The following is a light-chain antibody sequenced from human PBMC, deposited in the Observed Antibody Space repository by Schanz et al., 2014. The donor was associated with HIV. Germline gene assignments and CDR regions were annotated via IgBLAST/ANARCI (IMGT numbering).Light chain of an antibody. CDR2: EVT. J-gene: IGLJ2*01. Sequence: QSALTQPPSASGSPGQSVTISCTGTSSDVGDYNYVSWYQQHPGKAPKLMIYEVTKRPSGVPDRFSGSKSGNTASLTVSGLQAEDEADYYCSSYTGSSTVFGGGTKLTVL. CDR1: SSDVGDYNY. CDR3: SSYTGSSTV. V-gene: IGLV2-8*01.